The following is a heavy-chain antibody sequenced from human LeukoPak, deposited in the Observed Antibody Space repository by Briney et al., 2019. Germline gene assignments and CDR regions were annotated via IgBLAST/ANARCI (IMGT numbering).Heavy chain of an antibody. CDR2: IWYDGSDK. V-gene: IGHV3-30*02. CDR1: GFTFSSYG. D-gene: IGHD3-22*01. CDR3: AKATYYYDSSGFWGDY. Sequence: GGSLRLSCAASGFTFSSYGMNWGRQAPGKGLEWVAVIWYDGSDKYYADSVKGRFTISRDNSKNTLYLQMNSLRAEDTAVYYCAKATYYYDSSGFWGDYWGQGTLVTVSS. J-gene: IGHJ4*02.